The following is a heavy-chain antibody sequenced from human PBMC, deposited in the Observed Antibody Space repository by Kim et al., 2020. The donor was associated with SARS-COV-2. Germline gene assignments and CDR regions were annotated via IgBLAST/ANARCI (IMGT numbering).Heavy chain of an antibody. CDR3: AREETMVRGVINPPTFDY. J-gene: IGHJ4*02. CDR1: GFTFSSYS. CDR2: ISSSSSYI. Sequence: GGSLRLSCAASGFTFSSYSMNWVRQAPGKGLEWVSSISSSSSYIYYADSVKGRFTISRDNAKNSLYLQMNSLRAEDTAVYYCAREETMVRGVINPPTFDYWGQGTLVTVSS. D-gene: IGHD3-10*01. V-gene: IGHV3-21*01.